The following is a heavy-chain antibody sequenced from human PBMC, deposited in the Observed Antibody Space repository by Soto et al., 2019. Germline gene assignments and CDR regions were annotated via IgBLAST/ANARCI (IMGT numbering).Heavy chain of an antibody. Sequence: SETLSLTCTVSGGSVSNGMYYWSWIRQPPGKGLEWIGNVYFTGTTIYNPSLKSRVTMSVDTYKDQFFLKLTSVTAADTAVYYCAIGDYGSPAYWGQGTLVTVSS. CDR3: AIGDYGSPAY. V-gene: IGHV4-61*01. CDR1: GGSVSNGMYY. J-gene: IGHJ4*02. D-gene: IGHD4-17*01. CDR2: VYFTGTT.